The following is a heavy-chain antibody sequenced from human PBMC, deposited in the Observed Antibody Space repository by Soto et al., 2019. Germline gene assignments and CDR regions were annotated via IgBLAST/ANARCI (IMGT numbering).Heavy chain of an antibody. Sequence: ASVKVSCKVSGYILTELSMHWVRQAPGKGLEWMGGFDPEDGETIYAQKFQGRVTMTEDTSTDTAYMELSSLRSEDTAVYYCATVGGGTMVRGVIMTSTVHYYMDVWGKGTTVTVSS. V-gene: IGHV1-24*01. CDR3: ATVGGGTMVRGVIMTSTVHYYMDV. CDR1: GYILTELS. CDR2: FDPEDGET. J-gene: IGHJ6*03. D-gene: IGHD3-10*01.